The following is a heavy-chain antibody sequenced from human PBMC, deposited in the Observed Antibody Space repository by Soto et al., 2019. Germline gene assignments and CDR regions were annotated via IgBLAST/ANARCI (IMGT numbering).Heavy chain of an antibody. CDR2: INAANGHT. D-gene: IGHD7-27*01. Sequence: QVQLVQSGAEVKKPGASVRISCKASGYSLPTHTIHWVRQAPGHRLEWMGWINAANGHTKYSQNFQNRVTISSDTSASTVYMKLTGLTSDDTAIYYCARANGNHDWGPNDYWGQGTLVTVSS. CDR1: GYSLPTHT. CDR3: ARANGNHDWGPNDY. J-gene: IGHJ4*02. V-gene: IGHV1-3*01.